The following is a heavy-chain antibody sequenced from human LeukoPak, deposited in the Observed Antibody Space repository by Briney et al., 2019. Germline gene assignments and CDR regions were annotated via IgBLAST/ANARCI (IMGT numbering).Heavy chain of an antibody. CDR3: ARASWFGQLMSAFDI. V-gene: IGHV4-30-2*01. D-gene: IGHD3-10*01. CDR2: IYHSGST. Sequence: SETLSLTCTVSGGSISSGGYYWSWIRQPPGKGLEWIGYIYHSGSTYYNPSLKSRVTISVDTSKNQFSLKLSSVTAADTAVYYCARASWFGQLMSAFDIWGQGTMVTVSS. J-gene: IGHJ3*02. CDR1: GGSISSGGYY.